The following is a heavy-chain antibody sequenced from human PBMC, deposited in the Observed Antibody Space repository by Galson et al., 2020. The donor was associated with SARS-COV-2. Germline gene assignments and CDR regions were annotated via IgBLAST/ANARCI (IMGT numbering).Heavy chain of an antibody. CDR1: GFTFSSYG. V-gene: IGHV3-33*01. D-gene: IGHD3-22*01. CDR3: ARNYDSSGYGQSDY. Sequence: GESLKISCAASGFTFSSYGMHWVRQAPGKGLEWVAVIWYDGSNKYYADSVKGRFTISRDNSKNTLYLQMNSLRAEDTAVYYCARNYDSSGYGQSDYWGQGTLVTVSS. J-gene: IGHJ4*02. CDR2: IWYDGSNK.